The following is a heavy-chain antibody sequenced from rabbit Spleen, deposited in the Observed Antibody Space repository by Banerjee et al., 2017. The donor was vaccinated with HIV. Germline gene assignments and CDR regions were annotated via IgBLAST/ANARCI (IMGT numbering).Heavy chain of an antibody. CDR2: IDPVFGIT. D-gene: IGHD1-1*01. V-gene: IGHV1S7*01. J-gene: IGHJ4*01. CDR1: GFTLSNYY. CDR3: ARDLDAVIGWNFSL. Sequence: QLKESGGGLVQPGGSLKLSCKASGFTLSNYYMNWVRQAPGKGLEWIGYIDPVFGITYYANWVNGRFSISRENAQNTVFLQMTSLTAADTATYFCARDLDAVIGWNFSLWGLGTLVTVS.